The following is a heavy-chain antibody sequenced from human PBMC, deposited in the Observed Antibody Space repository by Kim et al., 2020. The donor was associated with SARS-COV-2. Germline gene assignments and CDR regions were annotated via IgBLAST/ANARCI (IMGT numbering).Heavy chain of an antibody. Sequence: ASVKVSCKASGYTFTSYAMNWVRQAPGQGLEWMGWINTNTGNPTYAQGFTGRFVFSLDTSVSTAYLQISSLKAEDTAVYYCCSGSYYKVSEDWFDPWGQGTLVTVSS. D-gene: IGHD3-10*02. CDR1: GYTFTSYA. J-gene: IGHJ5*02. CDR2: INTNTGNP. CDR3: CSGSYYKVSEDWFDP. V-gene: IGHV7-4-1*02.